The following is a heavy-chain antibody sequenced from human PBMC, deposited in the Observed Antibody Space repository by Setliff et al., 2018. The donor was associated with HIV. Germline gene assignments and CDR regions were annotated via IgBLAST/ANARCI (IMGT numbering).Heavy chain of an antibody. D-gene: IGHD3-22*01. J-gene: IGHJ4*02. Sequence: GGSLRLSCAASGFSVSRKYMTWVRQAPGKGLEWVSVIYSGGASTYYADSVKGRFTISRDNSKNTLYLQMNSLRAEDTAIYYCAKGFSRIVAVISDYWGLGTLVTVSS. CDR1: GFSVSRKY. CDR3: AKGFSRIVAVISDY. CDR2: IYSGGAST. V-gene: IGHV3-23*03.